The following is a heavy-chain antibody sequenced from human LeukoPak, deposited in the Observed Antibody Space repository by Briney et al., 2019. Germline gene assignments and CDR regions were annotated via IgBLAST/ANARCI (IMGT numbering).Heavy chain of an antibody. Sequence: SQTLSLTCAISGDSVSSNSAAWHWIRQSPSRGLEWLGRTYYRSKWYNDYAVSMKSRITINPDTSKDQFSLQLNSVTPEDTAVCYCARDAGSGWSSFDYWGQGTLVTVSS. CDR2: TYYRSKWYN. D-gene: IGHD6-19*01. J-gene: IGHJ4*02. CDR1: GDSVSSNSAA. V-gene: IGHV6-1*01. CDR3: ARDAGSGWSSFDY.